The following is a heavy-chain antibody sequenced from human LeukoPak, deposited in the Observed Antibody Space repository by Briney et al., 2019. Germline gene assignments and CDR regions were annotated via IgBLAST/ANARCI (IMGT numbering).Heavy chain of an antibody. CDR3: AKGPLRGTAAAIDY. Sequence: GKSLRLSCAASGFTFNNYGMHWVRQAPGKGLEWVAVISYDGRNKHYQDSVKGRFTISRDIFTDTLWLQMDSLRTEDTAVYYCAKGPLRGTAAAIDYWGQGTLVTVSS. CDR2: ISYDGRNK. J-gene: IGHJ4*02. D-gene: IGHD2-2*01. V-gene: IGHV3-30*18. CDR1: GFTFNNYG.